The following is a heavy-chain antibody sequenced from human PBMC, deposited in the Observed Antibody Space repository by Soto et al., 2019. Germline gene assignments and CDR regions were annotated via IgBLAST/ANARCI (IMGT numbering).Heavy chain of an antibody. J-gene: IGHJ4*02. CDR1: GGSISSGGYS. V-gene: IGHV4-30-2*01. CDR3: ARVTYYYDSSGDPFDY. D-gene: IGHD3-22*01. CDR2: IYHSGST. Sequence: QLQLQESGSGLVKPSQTLSLTCAVSGGSISSGGYSWSWIRQPPGKGLEWIGYIYHSGSTYYNPSLKSRVTISVDRSKNQCSLKLSSVTAADTAVYYCARVTYYYDSSGDPFDYWGQGTLVTVSS.